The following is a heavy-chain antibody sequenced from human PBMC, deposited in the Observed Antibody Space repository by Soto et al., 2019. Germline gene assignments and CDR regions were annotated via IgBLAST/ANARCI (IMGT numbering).Heavy chain of an antibody. Sequence: EVQLLESGGGLVQPGGSLRLSCAASGFTFSSYAMSWVRQAPGKGLEWVSGISGSGGGTHYADSVKGRFTISRDNSKNTLYLQMNSLRAEDTDVYYCAKELRLWFGDLFDYWGQGSLVTVSS. V-gene: IGHV3-23*01. J-gene: IGHJ4*02. D-gene: IGHD3-10*01. CDR1: GFTFSSYA. CDR3: AKELRLWFGDLFDY. CDR2: ISGSGGGT.